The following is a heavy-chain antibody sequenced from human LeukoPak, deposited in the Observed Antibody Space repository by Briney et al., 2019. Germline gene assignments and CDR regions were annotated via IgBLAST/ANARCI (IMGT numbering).Heavy chain of an antibody. CDR3: ARDGSADIVVVPAAMIPCYYYYGMDV. J-gene: IGHJ6*02. D-gene: IGHD2-2*01. Sequence: GASVKVSCKASGGTFSSYAISWVRQAPGQGLEWMGGIIPIFGTANYAQKFQGRVTITADESTSTAYMELSSLRSEDTAVYYCARDGSADIVVVPAAMIPCYYYYGMDVWGQGTTVTVSS. V-gene: IGHV1-69*13. CDR2: IIPIFGTA. CDR1: GGTFSSYA.